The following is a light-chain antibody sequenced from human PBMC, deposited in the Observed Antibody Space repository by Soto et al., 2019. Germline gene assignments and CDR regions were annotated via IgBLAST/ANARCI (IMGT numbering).Light chain of an antibody. CDR3: QQDYNLPT. CDR1: QSVSSSY. CDR2: GAS. J-gene: IGKJ4*01. V-gene: IGKV3D-7*01. Sequence: PGERVILSCRASQSVSSSYLTWYQQKPGQAPRLLIYGASTRATSIPARFSGSGSGTDFTLTISSLQPEDFAVYYCQQDYNLPTFGGGTKVEIK.